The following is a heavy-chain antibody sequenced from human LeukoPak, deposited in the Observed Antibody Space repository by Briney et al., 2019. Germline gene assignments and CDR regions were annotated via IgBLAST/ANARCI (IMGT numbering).Heavy chain of an antibody. D-gene: IGHD1-26*01. CDR3: SRSIVGVRKRNDY. CDR2: MNPNSGHT. Sequence: ASVTVSCKASGYTFTSYDIIWVRQASGQGLEWMGWMNPNSGHTVYAQKFQGRVTITTNTSISTTYMELTSLTSEDPAVYYCSRSIVGVRKRNDYWGQGTLVTVFS. V-gene: IGHV1-8*01. J-gene: IGHJ4*02. CDR1: GYTFTSYD.